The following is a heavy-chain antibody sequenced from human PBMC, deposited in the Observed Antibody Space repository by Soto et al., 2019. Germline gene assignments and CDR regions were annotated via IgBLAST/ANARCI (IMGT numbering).Heavy chain of an antibody. CDR1: GGSISSGGYY. CDR2: IYYSGST. V-gene: IGHV4-31*03. CDR3: ARFWGYYDSSGYYYEAVYYFDY. Sequence: SETLSLTCPVSGGSISSGGYYWSWIRQHPGKGLEWIGYIYYSGSTYYNPSLKSRVTISVDTSKNQFSLKLSSVTAADTAVYYCARFWGYYDSSGYYYEAVYYFDYWGQGTLVTVSS. J-gene: IGHJ4*02. D-gene: IGHD3-22*01.